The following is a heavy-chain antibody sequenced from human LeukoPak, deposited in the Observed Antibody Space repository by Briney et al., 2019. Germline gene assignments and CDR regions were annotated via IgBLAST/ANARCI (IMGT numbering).Heavy chain of an antibody. Sequence: PGRSLPLSCAASGFTLSVHGMHWVRQAPGKGLEYVAGVSYDGINKYYADSVKGRFTISRDISKNTLNLQMNSLRAEDTAVYYCARDPGDSSGYYPFHFDYWGQGTLVTVSS. D-gene: IGHD3-22*01. CDR2: VSYDGINK. CDR3: ARDPGDSSGYYPFHFDY. V-gene: IGHV3-33*01. CDR1: GFTLSVHG. J-gene: IGHJ4*02.